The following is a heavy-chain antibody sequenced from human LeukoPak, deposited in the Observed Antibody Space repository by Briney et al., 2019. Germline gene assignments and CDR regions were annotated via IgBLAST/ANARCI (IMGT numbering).Heavy chain of an antibody. CDR1: GGSISSGSYY. J-gene: IGHJ4*02. CDR2: IYTSGST. D-gene: IGHD5-18*01. V-gene: IGHV4-61*02. Sequence: SETLSLTCTVSGGSISSGSYYWSWIRRPAGKGLEWIGRIYTSGSTNYNPSLKSRVTISVDTSKNQFSLKLSSVTAADTAVYYCARSGYSYGYYLEYDYWGQGTLVTVSS. CDR3: ARSGYSYGYYLEYDY.